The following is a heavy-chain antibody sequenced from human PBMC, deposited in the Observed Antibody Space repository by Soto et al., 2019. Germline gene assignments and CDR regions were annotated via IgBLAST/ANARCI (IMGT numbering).Heavy chain of an antibody. V-gene: IGHV3-23*01. CDR2: LSASGATT. CDR1: GFIFSNYA. D-gene: IGHD1-1*01. J-gene: IGHJ4*02. CDR3: TKGGIPRRYNIPKVDFDY. Sequence: EVHLLESGGDLVQRGGSLRLSCAASGFIFSNYAMSWVRQAPGKGLEWVSALSASGATTYYPASVKGRFTVSRDNSKDTLYLQMNSLRAEDTAVYYCTKGGIPRRYNIPKVDFDYWGQGSLVTVSS.